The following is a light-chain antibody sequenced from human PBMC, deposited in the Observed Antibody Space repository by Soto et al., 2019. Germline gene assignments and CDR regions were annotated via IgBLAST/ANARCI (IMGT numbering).Light chain of an antibody. V-gene: IGKV3-20*01. CDR2: GAS. Sequence: EIVLTQSPGTLSLSPGERATLSCRASQSVSSSYLAWYQQKPGRAPRLLIYGASSRATGIPDRFSGSGSGTDFTLTISRLEPEDFAVYYCQQYGSSPRTGTFGQGTKVEIK. CDR1: QSVSSSY. J-gene: IGKJ1*01. CDR3: QQYGSSPRTGT.